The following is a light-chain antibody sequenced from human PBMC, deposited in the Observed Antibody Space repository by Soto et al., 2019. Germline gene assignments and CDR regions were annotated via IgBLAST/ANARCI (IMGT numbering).Light chain of an antibody. Sequence: QSALTQPASVSGSPGQSITISCTGTSSDVGSNNYVSWYQQHPGKAPKLMIYDVSNRRSGVSNRFSGYKSGNTASLTISGIQAEDEADYYCSSYTSSSTVVFGGGTTLTV. J-gene: IGLJ2*01. CDR3: SSYTSSSTVV. CDR1: SSDVGSNNY. CDR2: DVS. V-gene: IGLV2-14*01.